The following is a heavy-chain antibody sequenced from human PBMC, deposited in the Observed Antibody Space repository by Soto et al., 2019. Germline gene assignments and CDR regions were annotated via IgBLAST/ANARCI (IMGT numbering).Heavy chain of an antibody. CDR2: ISYSGRT. J-gene: IGHJ4*02. D-gene: IGHD4-17*01. V-gene: IGHV4-59*01. Sequence: QVQLQESGPGLVKPSETLSLTCTVSGGSIRDYFWTWIRQPPGKGLEWIGYISYSGRTNYNPSLKSRVSITVDTSKHHFSLQLRSVTAADTAVYYCARVGGDDFGDSVGFAYWGQGTLVTFSS. CDR3: ARVGGDDFGDSVGFAY. CDR1: GGSIRDYF.